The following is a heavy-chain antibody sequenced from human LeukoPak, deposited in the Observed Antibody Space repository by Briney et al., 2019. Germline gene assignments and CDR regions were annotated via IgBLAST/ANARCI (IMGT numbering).Heavy chain of an antibody. CDR3: ARANPYYYDSSGYFDY. V-gene: IGHV4-31*03. Sequence: PSETLSLTCTVSGGSISSGGYYWSWIRQHPGKGLEWIGNIYYSGSTYYNPSLKSRVTISVDTSKNQFSLKLSSVTAADTAVYYCARANPYYYDSSGYFDYWGQGTLVTVSS. CDR1: GGSISSGGYY. CDR2: IYYSGST. D-gene: IGHD3-22*01. J-gene: IGHJ4*02.